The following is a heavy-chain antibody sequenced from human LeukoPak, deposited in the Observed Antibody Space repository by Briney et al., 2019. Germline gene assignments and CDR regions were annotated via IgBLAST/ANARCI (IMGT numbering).Heavy chain of an antibody. CDR2: IHPGDSDT. Sequence: GESLKISCQGSGFTFTAYWIGWVRQMPGKGLEWVGIIHPGDSDTRYSPSFQGQVTISADKSITTAYLQWSRLKTSDPAMYYCGRPQHSGSYGAFDIWGQGTMVTVSS. V-gene: IGHV5-51*01. CDR1: GFTFTAYW. J-gene: IGHJ3*02. CDR3: GRPQHSGSYGAFDI. D-gene: IGHD1-26*01.